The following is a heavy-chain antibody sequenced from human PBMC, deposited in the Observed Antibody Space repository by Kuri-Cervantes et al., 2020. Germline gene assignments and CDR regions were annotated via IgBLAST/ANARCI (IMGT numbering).Heavy chain of an antibody. D-gene: IGHD3-9*01. J-gene: IGHJ5*02. Sequence: GESLKISCAASGFTFSSYGIHWVRQAPGKGLEWVAVISYDGSNKYYADSVKGRFTISRDNSKHTLYLQMNSLRAEDTAVYYCARVGYDILTGSDNWFDPWGQGTLVTVSS. CDR3: ARVGYDILTGSDNWFDP. CDR1: GFTFSSYG. V-gene: IGHV3-30*03. CDR2: ISYDGSNK.